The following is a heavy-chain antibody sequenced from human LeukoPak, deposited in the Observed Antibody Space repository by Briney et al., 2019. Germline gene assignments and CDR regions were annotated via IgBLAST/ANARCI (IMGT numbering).Heavy chain of an antibody. Sequence: ASVTVSCKASGYTFAGYYMHWVRQAPGQGLEWMGWINPNSGDTNYAQKFQGRVTMTRDTSISTAYMELSRLRSDDTAVYYCAREDYDSSGEYFQHWGQGTLVTVSS. CDR3: AREDYDSSGEYFQH. V-gene: IGHV1-2*02. J-gene: IGHJ1*01. D-gene: IGHD3-22*01. CDR2: INPNSGDT. CDR1: GYTFAGYY.